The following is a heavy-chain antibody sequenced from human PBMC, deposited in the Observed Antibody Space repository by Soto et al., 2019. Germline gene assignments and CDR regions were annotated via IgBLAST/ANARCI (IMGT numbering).Heavy chain of an antibody. CDR2: ISYDGSNK. Sequence: GGSLRLSCAASGFTFSSYGMHWVRQAPGKGLEWVAVISYDGSNKYYADSVKGRFTISRDNSKNTLYLQMNSLRAEDTAVYYCAKDRVGFHVLRFLEWQKAKNKTYYYGMDVWGQGTTVTVSS. V-gene: IGHV3-30*18. CDR3: AKDRVGFHVLRFLEWQKAKNKTYYYGMDV. D-gene: IGHD3-3*01. CDR1: GFTFSSYG. J-gene: IGHJ6*02.